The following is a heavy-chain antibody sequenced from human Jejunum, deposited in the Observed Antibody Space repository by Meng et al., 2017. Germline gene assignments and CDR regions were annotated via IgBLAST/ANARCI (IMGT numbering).Heavy chain of an antibody. CDR1: GFILSSYW. D-gene: IGHD5-18*01. V-gene: IGHV3-7*01. CDR2: LKRDGNEK. CDR3: LRMVGYSFGGEGLDY. J-gene: IGHJ4*02. Sequence: GGALKTPWVASGFILSSYWLSWVRQAPGKGLEWVANLKRDGNEKHHVDSVEGRFTISRDNAKNSLCLQMNSLRAEDTAVYYCLRMVGYSFGGEGLDYWGQGTLVTVSS.